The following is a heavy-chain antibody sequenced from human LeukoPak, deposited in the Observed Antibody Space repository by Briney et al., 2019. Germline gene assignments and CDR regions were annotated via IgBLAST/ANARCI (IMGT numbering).Heavy chain of an antibody. J-gene: IGHJ4*02. CDR3: AREDYYDSSGHPPFFDY. Sequence: PGGSLRLSCTVSGFSFQDYVMHWVRQAPCKGLEWVCLISWRGGSTFYADSVKGRFTISRDNAKNSVYLQMNSLRAEDTAVYYCAREDYYDSSGHPPFFDYWGQGTLVTVSS. CDR1: GFSFQDYV. D-gene: IGHD3-22*01. V-gene: IGHV3-43D*04. CDR2: ISWRGGST.